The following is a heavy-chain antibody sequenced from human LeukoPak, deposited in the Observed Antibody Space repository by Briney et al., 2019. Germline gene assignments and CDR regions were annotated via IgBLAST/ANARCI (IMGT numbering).Heavy chain of an antibody. D-gene: IGHD6-19*01. J-gene: IGHJ4*02. Sequence: GGSLRLSCTASGFTFGDYAMSWIRQAPGKGLEWVSTISISGGTTYYADSVKGRFTISRDNSKNTLYLQMNSLRAEDTAVYYCAKDSSGWPFDYWGQGTLVTVSS. CDR2: ISISGGTT. V-gene: IGHV3-23*01. CDR3: AKDSSGWPFDY. CDR1: GFTFGDYA.